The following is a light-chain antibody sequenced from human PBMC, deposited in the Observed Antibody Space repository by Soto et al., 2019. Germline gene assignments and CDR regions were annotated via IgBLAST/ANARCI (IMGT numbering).Light chain of an antibody. Sequence: IQMTQSPSTLSASVGDRVTITCRASHNIERWMAWYQQKPGKAPSLLIFDASTLHSGVPSRFSGSGSGTDFTLTISSLQPDDFATYYCQQVSGYPLSFGGGTKVEIK. CDR1: HNIERW. CDR3: QQVSGYPLS. V-gene: IGKV1-5*01. J-gene: IGKJ4*01. CDR2: DAS.